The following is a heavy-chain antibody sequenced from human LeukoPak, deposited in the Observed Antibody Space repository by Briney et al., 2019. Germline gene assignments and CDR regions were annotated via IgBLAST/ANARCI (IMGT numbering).Heavy chain of an antibody. CDR3: ARNWGSHCGGDCYSSYFDY. J-gene: IGHJ4*02. CDR1: GYSISSGYY. V-gene: IGHV4-38-2*02. CDR2: IYHSGST. D-gene: IGHD2-21*02. Sequence: SETLSLTCTVSGYSISSGYYWGWIRQPPGKGLEWIGSIYHSGSTYYNPSLKSRVTISVDTSKNQFSLKLSSVTAADTALYYCARNWGSHCGGDCYSSYFDYWGQGTLVTVSS.